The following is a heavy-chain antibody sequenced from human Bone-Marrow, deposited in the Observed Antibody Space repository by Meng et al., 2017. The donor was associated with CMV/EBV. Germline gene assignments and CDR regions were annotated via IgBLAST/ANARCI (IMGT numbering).Heavy chain of an antibody. D-gene: IGHD4-11*01. Sequence: ASVKVSCKTSGYTFTGYFIYWVRQAPGQELEWMGGINPNTGAANYAPKFQGRVTMTRDTSISTAFMDLSRLTADDTAVYYCARGLQPPIPGDIWGQGTMVTVSS. CDR2: INPNTGAA. J-gene: IGHJ3*02. CDR3: ARGLQPPIPGDI. CDR1: GYTFTGYF. V-gene: IGHV1-2*02.